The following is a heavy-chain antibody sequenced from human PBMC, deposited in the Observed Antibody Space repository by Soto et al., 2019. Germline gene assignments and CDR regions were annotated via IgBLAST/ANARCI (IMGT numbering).Heavy chain of an antibody. V-gene: IGHV4-34*01. CDR2: INHIGST. D-gene: IGHD3-10*01. CDR3: ARGSPPRGGYSWFDP. J-gene: IGHJ5*02. Sequence: SETLSLTCAVYGGSFSGYYWSWIRQPPGKGMEWIGEINHIGSTNYNPSLKSRVTISVDTSKNQFSLKLSSVTAADTAVYYCARGSPPRGGYSWFDPWGQGTMVTVSS. CDR1: GGSFSGYY.